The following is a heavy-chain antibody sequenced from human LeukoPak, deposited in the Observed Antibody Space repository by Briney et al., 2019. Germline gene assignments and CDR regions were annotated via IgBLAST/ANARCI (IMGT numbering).Heavy chain of an antibody. J-gene: IGHJ4*02. CDR1: GYSFSNYG. V-gene: IGHV1-18*01. Sequence: ASVKVSCQASGYSFSNYGISWLRQAPGQGLEWLGWVKSTNDNTNYAQKFQGRVTMTRDTSISTAYMELSRLRSDDTAVYYCARDRQRYSSSSFDYWGQGTLVTVSS. CDR3: ARDRQRYSSSSFDY. D-gene: IGHD6-6*01. CDR2: VKSTNDNT.